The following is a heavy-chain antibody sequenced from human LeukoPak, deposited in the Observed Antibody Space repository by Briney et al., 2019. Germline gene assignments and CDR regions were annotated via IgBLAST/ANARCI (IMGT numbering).Heavy chain of an antibody. V-gene: IGHV1-24*01. CDR3: ARGVAVAGTKDWFDP. CDR1: GYTLTELS. J-gene: IGHJ5*02. D-gene: IGHD6-19*01. CDR2: FDPEDGET. Sequence: ASVKVSCKVSGYTLTELSMHWVRQAPGKGLEWMGGFDPEDGETIYAQKFQGRVTITRDTSASTAYMELSSLRSEDTAVYYCARGVAVAGTKDWFDPWGQGTLVTVSS.